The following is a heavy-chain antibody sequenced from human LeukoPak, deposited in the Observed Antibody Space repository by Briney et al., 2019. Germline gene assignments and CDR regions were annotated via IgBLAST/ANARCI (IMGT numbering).Heavy chain of an antibody. CDR3: AKECRSGYYYYYGMDV. D-gene: IGHD2-2*01. J-gene: IGHJ6*02. CDR2: ISYDGSNK. Sequence: PGRSLRLSCAASGFTFSSYAMHWVRQAPGKGLEWVAVISYDGSNKYYADSVEGRFTISRDNSKNTLYLQMNSLRAEDTAVYYCAKECRSGYYYYYGMDVWGQGTTVTVSS. CDR1: GFTFSSYA. V-gene: IGHV3-30-3*01.